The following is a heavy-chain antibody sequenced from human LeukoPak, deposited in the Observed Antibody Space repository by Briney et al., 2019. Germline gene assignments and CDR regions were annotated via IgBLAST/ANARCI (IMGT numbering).Heavy chain of an antibody. D-gene: IGHD3-10*01. V-gene: IGHV3-23*01. CDR1: GFTFSSHT. Sequence: GGSLRLSCAASGFTFSSHTMNWVRQTPGKGLEWVSAISGSGGSTYYADSVKGRFTISRDNSKNTLYLQMNSLRAEDTAVYYCAKVPYYYYYYMDVWGKGTTVTVSS. CDR2: ISGSGGST. J-gene: IGHJ6*03. CDR3: AKVPYYYYYYMDV.